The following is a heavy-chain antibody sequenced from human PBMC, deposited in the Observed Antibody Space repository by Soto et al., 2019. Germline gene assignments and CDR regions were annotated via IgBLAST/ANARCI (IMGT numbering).Heavy chain of an antibody. Sequence: GASVKVSCKASGGTFSSYSISWVRQAPGQGLEWMGGIIPIFGTANYAQKFQGRVTITADESTSTAYMELSSLRSEDTAVYYCARAGYDRCPYYYYYGMDVWGQGTTVTVSS. D-gene: IGHD5-18*01. CDR3: ARAGYDRCPYYYYYGMDV. CDR2: IIPIFGTA. J-gene: IGHJ6*02. V-gene: IGHV1-69*13. CDR1: GGTFSSYS.